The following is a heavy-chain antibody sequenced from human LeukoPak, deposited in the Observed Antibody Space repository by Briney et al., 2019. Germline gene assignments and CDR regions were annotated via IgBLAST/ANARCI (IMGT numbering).Heavy chain of an antibody. CDR2: VSFDGSKK. CDR1: GFTFSNYA. J-gene: IGHJ4*01. Sequence: PGRSLRLSCAASGFTFSNYAIHWVRQAPGKGLVWVAVVSFDGSKKYYADSVKGRFTISRDNSKNTLYLQMNTLRPDDTAVYYCTRAKRGPFDYWGQGTLVTVSS. V-gene: IGHV3-30-3*01. CDR3: TRAKRGPFDY.